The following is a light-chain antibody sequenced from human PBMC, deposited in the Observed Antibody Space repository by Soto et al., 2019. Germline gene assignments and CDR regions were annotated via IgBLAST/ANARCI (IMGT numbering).Light chain of an antibody. CDR1: SSDIGLYNF. CDR3: TSYTITSPYV. J-gene: IGLJ1*01. CDR2: EAT. V-gene: IGLV2-14*01. Sequence: QSALTQPASMSGSPGQSITISCTGTSSDIGLYNFVSWYQHHPGKAPKLIIYEATKRPSGVSYRFSGSKSGNTASLTISGLQAEDEADYYCTSYTITSPYVFGTGTKVTVL.